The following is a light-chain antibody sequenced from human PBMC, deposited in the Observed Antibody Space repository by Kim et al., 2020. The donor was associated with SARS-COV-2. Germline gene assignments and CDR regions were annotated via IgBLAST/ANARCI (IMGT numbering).Light chain of an antibody. Sequence: DIQMTQSPSPLSASVGDRVTITCRTTQSISSHLNWYQQKPGRAPKLLISAASTLQGGVPSRFSGSGSETDFTLTISSLQPDDFATYFCQQSDTTPFTFGPGTKVDIK. V-gene: IGKV1-39*01. CDR3: QQSDTTPFT. CDR2: AAS. J-gene: IGKJ3*01. CDR1: QSISSH.